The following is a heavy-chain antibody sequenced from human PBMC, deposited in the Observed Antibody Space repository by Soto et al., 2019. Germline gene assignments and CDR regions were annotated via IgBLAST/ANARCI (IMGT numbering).Heavy chain of an antibody. CDR1: GGSISSSSYY. CDR2: MYYSGST. V-gene: IGHV4-39*01. Sequence: PSETLSLTCTVSGGSISSSSYYWGWIRQPPGKGLEWIGSMYYSGSTYYNPSLKSRVTISVDTSKNQFSLKLYSVTAADTALYYCARHVFYYKWFDPWGQGTLVTVSS. D-gene: IGHD3-10*01. J-gene: IGHJ5*02. CDR3: ARHVFYYKWFDP.